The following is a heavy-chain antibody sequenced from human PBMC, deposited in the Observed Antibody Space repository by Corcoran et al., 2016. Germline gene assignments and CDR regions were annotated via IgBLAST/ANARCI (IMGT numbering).Heavy chain of an antibody. CDR1: GYTFTSYY. CDR2: INPSGGST. Sequence: QVQLVQSGAEVKKPGASVKVSCKASGYTFTSYYMHWVRQAPGQGLEWMGIINPSGGSTSYAQKFRGRVTMTRDTSTSTVYMELSSLRSEDTAVYYCARDHAREDIVVVPAAIGGWFDPWGQGTLVTVSS. J-gene: IGHJ5*02. CDR3: ARDHAREDIVVVPAAIGGWFDP. V-gene: IGHV1-46*01. D-gene: IGHD2-2*01.